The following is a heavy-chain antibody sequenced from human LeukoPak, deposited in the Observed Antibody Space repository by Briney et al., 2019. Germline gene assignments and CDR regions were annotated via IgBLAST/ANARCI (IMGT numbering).Heavy chain of an antibody. J-gene: IGHJ6*02. D-gene: IGHD1-26*01. CDR2: ISYDGSNK. V-gene: IGHV3-30*18. Sequence: GGSLRLSRAASGFTFSSYGMHWVRQAPGKGLEWVAVISYDGSNKYYADSVKGRFTISRDNSENTLYLQMNSLRAEDTAVYYCAKGIVGATKGVDYYYGMDVWGQGTTVTVSS. CDR1: GFTFSSYG. CDR3: AKGIVGATKGVDYYYGMDV.